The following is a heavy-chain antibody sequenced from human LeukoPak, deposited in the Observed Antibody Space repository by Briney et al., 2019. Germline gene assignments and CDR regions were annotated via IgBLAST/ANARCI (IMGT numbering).Heavy chain of an antibody. Sequence: ASVKVSCKASGGTFSSYAISWVRQAPGQGLEWMGRIVPILGIANYAQKFQGRVTITADKSTSTAYMELSSLRSEDTAVYYCARVSSAYGSGSYYNPYYYYYGMDVWGQGTTVTVSS. CDR2: IVPILGIA. CDR3: ARVSSAYGSGSYYNPYYYYYGMDV. V-gene: IGHV1-69*04. D-gene: IGHD3-10*01. J-gene: IGHJ6*02. CDR1: GGTFSSYA.